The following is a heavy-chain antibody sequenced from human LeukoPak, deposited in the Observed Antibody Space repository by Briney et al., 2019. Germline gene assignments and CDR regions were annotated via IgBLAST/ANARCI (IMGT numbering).Heavy chain of an antibody. V-gene: IGHV7-4-1*02. CDR2: INTNTGNP. Sequence: ASVKVSCKASGYTFTNYAMNWVRQAPGQGLEWMGWINTNTGNPTYAQGFTGRFVFSLDTSVSTAYLQISSLKAGDTAVYYCARVRLGYCSSTSCYPADYWGQGTLVTVSS. J-gene: IGHJ4*02. D-gene: IGHD2-2*03. CDR3: ARVRLGYCSSTSCYPADY. CDR1: GYTFTNYA.